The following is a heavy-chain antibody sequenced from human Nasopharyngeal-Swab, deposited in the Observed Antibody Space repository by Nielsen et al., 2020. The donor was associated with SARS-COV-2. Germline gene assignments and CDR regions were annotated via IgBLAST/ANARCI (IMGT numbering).Heavy chain of an antibody. CDR2: ISSSSSTI. CDR1: GFTFSSYS. V-gene: IGHV3-48*02. D-gene: IGHD3-3*01. CDR3: ARDPYYDFWSGYYTGGFDP. J-gene: IGHJ5*02. Sequence: GESLKISCAASGFTFSSYSMNWVRQAPGKGLEWVSYISSSSSTIYYADSVKGRFTISRDNAKNSLYLQMNSLTDEDTAVYYCARDPYYDFWSGYYTGGFDPWGQGTLVTVSS.